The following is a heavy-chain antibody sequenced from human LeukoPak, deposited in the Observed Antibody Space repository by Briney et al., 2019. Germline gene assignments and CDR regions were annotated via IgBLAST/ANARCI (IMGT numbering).Heavy chain of an antibody. CDR1: GFTFSSYG. Sequence: GGSLRLSCAASGFTFSSYGMHWVRQAPGKGLEWVAVISYDGSNKYYADSVKGRFTISRDNSKNTLYLQMNSLRPEDTALYYCVKGLAVAGSNWFDPWGQGTLVTVSS. V-gene: IGHV3-30*18. CDR3: VKGLAVAGSNWFDP. J-gene: IGHJ5*02. D-gene: IGHD6-19*01. CDR2: ISYDGSNK.